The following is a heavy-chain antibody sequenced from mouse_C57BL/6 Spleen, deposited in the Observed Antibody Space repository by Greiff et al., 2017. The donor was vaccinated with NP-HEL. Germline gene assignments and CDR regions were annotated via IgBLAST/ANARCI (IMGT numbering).Heavy chain of an antibody. J-gene: IGHJ3*01. V-gene: IGHV1-15*01. CDR2: IDPETGGT. CDR1: GYTFTDYE. Sequence: VQLQQSGAELVRPGASVTLSCKASGYTFTDYEMHWVKQTPVHGLEWIGAIDPETGGTAYNQKFKGKAILTADKSSSTAYMELRSLTSEDSAVYYCTRGRLRAWCAYWGQRTLVTVSA. CDR3: TRGRLRAWCAY. D-gene: IGHD2-4*01.